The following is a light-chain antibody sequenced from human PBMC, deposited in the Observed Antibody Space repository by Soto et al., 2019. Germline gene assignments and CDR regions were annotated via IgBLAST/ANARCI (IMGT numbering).Light chain of an antibody. CDR3: QTWGTGSPWE. Sequence: QSVLTQSPSASASLGASVKLTCTLSSGHSSYAIVWHQQQPEKGPRYLMKVNSDGSHNKGDGIPDRFSGSSSGAERYLTISSLQSEDEADYYCQTWGTGSPWEFGGGTKLTVL. CDR1: SGHSSYA. V-gene: IGLV4-69*01. J-gene: IGLJ3*02. CDR2: VNSDGSH.